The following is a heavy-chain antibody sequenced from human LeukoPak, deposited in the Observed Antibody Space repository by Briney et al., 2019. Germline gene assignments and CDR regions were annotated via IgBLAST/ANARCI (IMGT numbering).Heavy chain of an antibody. CDR2: ISAYNGNT. Sequence: ASVKVSCKASGYTFTSYGISWVRQAPGQGLEWMGWISAYNGNTNYAQKLQGRVTMTTDTSTSTAYMELRSLRSDDTAVYYCARVELLSGFGYYYGSGSYYNSNWFDPWGQGTLVTVSS. CDR3: ARVELLSGFGYYYGSGSYYNSNWFDP. J-gene: IGHJ5*02. V-gene: IGHV1-18*01. D-gene: IGHD3-10*01. CDR1: GYTFTSYG.